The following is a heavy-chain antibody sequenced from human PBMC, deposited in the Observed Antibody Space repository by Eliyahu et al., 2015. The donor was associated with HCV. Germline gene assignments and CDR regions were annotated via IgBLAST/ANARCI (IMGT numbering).Heavy chain of an antibody. CDR1: GFTFSSYX. CDR2: ISSSSSYI. J-gene: IGHJ6*02. D-gene: IGHD2-2*01. CDR3: ARDRALVVVPAAMDV. V-gene: IGHV3-21*01. Sequence: EVQLVESGGGLVKPGGXXXLSCXASGFTFSSYXMNWXRQAPGKGLEWVSSISSSSSYIYYADSVKGRFTISRDNAKNSLYLQMNSLRAEDTVVYYCARDRALVVVPAAMDVWGQGTTVTVSS.